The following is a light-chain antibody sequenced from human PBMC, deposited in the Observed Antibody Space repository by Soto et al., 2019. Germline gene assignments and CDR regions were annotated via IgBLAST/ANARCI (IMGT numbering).Light chain of an antibody. CDR1: QSISRNY. CDR3: QHYGSSPPYT. J-gene: IGKJ2*01. CDR2: DAS. V-gene: IGKV3-20*01. Sequence: DIVLTQSPGTLSLSPGERAALSCRASQSISRNYLAWYQQKPGQSPRLLIFDASTRATCIPDRFSGSGSGTDFALTISRLEPEDFAVYYCQHYGSSPPYTFGQGTRLEIK.